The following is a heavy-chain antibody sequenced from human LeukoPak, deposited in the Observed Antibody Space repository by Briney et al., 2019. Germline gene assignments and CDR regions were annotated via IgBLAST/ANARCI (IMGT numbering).Heavy chain of an antibody. Sequence: GGSLRLSCAASGFTFSSHWMHWVRQVAGKGLAWVTRINSDGRSTRYADSVRGRFTISRDNAKNTLYLQMNSLRAEDTAVYYCARETILNLMDVWGQGTTVTVSS. V-gene: IGHV3-74*01. J-gene: IGHJ6*02. CDR2: INSDGRST. CDR1: GFTFSSHW. D-gene: IGHD3-9*01. CDR3: ARETILNLMDV.